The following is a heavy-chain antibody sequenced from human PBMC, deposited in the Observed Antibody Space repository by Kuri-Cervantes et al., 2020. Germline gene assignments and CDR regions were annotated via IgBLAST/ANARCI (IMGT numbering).Heavy chain of an antibody. CDR2: IYYSGST. V-gene: IGHV4-39*07. CDR3: ARDPFGELLSGAFDI. CDR1: GGSISSSSYY. D-gene: IGHD3-10*01. J-gene: IGHJ3*02. Sequence: SETLSLTCTVSGGSISSSSYYWGWIRQPPGKGLEWIGSIYYSGSTYYSPSLKSRVTMSVNTSKNQFSLKLSSVTAADTAVYYCARDPFGELLSGAFDIWGQGTMVTVSS.